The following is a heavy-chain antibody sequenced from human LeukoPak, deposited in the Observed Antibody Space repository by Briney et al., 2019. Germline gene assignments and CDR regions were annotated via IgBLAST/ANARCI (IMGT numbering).Heavy chain of an antibody. V-gene: IGHV1-2*02. D-gene: IGHD3-22*01. Sequence: ASVKVSCKASGYTFTDYYIHWVRQAPGQGLEWMVWMNPNSGGTSYAQKFQGRVTITADKSTSTAYMELSSLRSEDTAVYYCYPYYYDSSGYFRFDPWGQGTLVTVSS. CDR2: MNPNSGGT. J-gene: IGHJ5*02. CDR1: GYTFTDYY. CDR3: YPYYYDSSGYFRFDP.